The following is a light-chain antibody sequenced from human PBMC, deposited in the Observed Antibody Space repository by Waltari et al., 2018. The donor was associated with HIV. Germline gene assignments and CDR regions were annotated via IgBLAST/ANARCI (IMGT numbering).Light chain of an antibody. Sequence: QLVLTQSPYASASLGASVKLTCTLNSGHSNYAIAWHQQQPETGPRFLMKINSDGSHNKGDGIPERFSGSSSGAERYLTISSLRAEDEADYYCQTGGNGTWVFGGGTKVTVL. CDR1: SGHSNYA. CDR2: INSDGSH. J-gene: IGLJ3*02. V-gene: IGLV4-69*01. CDR3: QTGGNGTWV.